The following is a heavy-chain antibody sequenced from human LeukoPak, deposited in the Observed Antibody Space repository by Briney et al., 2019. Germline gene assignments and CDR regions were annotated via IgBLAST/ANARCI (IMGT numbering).Heavy chain of an antibody. CDR3: GRVGVGGWAFDI. CDR1: GFTLSSYW. Sequence: GGSLRLSCAASGFTLSSYWMHWVRQAPGKGLEYVSAISENGGRTYYANSVKGRFTNSRDNSKNTLYLQMDSLRAEDMAVYYCGRVGVGGWAFDIWGQGTMVTVSS. CDR2: ISENGGRT. V-gene: IGHV3-64*01. J-gene: IGHJ3*02. D-gene: IGHD2-21*01.